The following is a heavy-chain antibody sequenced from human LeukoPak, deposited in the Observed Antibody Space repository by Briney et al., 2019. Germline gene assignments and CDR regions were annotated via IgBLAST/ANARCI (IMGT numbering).Heavy chain of an antibody. J-gene: IGHJ5*02. D-gene: IGHD2-8*02. CDR1: GFAFSSYA. CDR2: ISDSGGRT. Sequence: PGGSLRLPCAASGFAFSSYAMSWVRQAPGKGLEWVSSISDSGGRTYYADSVKGRLTISRDNSKNTLYLQMNSLRAEDTAVYYCARWGYCTGGSYYRYDAWGQGTLVTVSS. V-gene: IGHV3-23*01. CDR3: ARWGYCTGGSYYRYDA.